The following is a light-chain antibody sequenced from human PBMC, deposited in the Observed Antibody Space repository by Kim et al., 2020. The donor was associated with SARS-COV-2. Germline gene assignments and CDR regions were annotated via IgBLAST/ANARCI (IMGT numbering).Light chain of an antibody. CDR3: QQRNNWPPAVT. Sequence: PGERAILSCRASQTIGISLGWYQHKLGQAPRLLIYDAANRAAGIPDRFSGGASGTDFTLTISSLEPEDFAIYYCQQRNNWPPAVTFGGGTKVDIK. CDR2: DAA. CDR1: QTIGIS. J-gene: IGKJ4*01. V-gene: IGKV3-11*01.